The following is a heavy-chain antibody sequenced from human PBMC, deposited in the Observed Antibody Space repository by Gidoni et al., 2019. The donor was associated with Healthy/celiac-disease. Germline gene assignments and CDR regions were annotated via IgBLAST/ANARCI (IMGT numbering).Heavy chain of an antibody. CDR2: IKSKTDGGTT. J-gene: IGHJ4*02. Sequence: EVQLVESGGGLVNPGGSLRLSCAASGFPFSNAWMSWVRQAPGKGLEWVGRIKSKTDGGTTDYAAPVKGRFTISRDDSKNTLYLQMNSLKTEDTAVYYCTTDPHITIFGVVIPDYWGQGTLVTVSS. CDR1: GFPFSNAW. V-gene: IGHV3-15*01. CDR3: TTDPHITIFGVVIPDY. D-gene: IGHD3-3*01.